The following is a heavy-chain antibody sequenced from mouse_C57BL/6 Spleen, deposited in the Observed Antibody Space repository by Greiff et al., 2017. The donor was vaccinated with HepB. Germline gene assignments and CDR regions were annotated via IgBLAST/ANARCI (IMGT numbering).Heavy chain of an antibody. Sequence: EVKLMESGGGLVKPGGSLKLSCAASGFTFSSYAMSWVRQTPEKRLEWVATISDGGSYTYYPDNVKGRFTISRDNAKNNLYLQMSHLKSEDTAMYYCARDSDYYGRRYFDVWGTGTTVTVSS. CDR3: ARDSDYYGRRYFDV. CDR2: ISDGGSYT. J-gene: IGHJ1*03. V-gene: IGHV5-4*01. CDR1: GFTFSSYA. D-gene: IGHD1-1*01.